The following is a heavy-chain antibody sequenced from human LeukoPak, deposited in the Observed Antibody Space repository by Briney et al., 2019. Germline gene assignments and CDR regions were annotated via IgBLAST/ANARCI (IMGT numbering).Heavy chain of an antibody. V-gene: IGHV1-69*13. CDR3: ARDFSSWYERPHTGFDY. CDR2: IIPIFGTA. J-gene: IGHJ4*02. CDR1: GGTFSSYA. D-gene: IGHD6-13*01. Sequence: ASVKVSCKASGGTFSSYAISWVRQAPGQGLEWMGGIIPIFGTANYAQKFQGRVTITADESTSTAYMELSSLRSEDTAVYYCARDFSSWYERPHTGFDYWGQGTLVTVSS.